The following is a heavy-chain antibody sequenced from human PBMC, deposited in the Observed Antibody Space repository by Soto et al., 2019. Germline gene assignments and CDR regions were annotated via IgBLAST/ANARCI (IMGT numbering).Heavy chain of an antibody. CDR1: GGTFSSFA. Sequence: SVKVSCKASGGTFSSFAFSWVRQAPGQGLEWMGGIIPIFGTANYAQKFQGRVTITADESTRIVYMELSSLRSEDTAIYYCARDTGYGSGKPTDSWGQGTQVTVSS. V-gene: IGHV1-69*13. CDR2: IIPIFGTA. J-gene: IGHJ4*02. CDR3: ARDTGYGSGKPTDS. D-gene: IGHD3-10*01.